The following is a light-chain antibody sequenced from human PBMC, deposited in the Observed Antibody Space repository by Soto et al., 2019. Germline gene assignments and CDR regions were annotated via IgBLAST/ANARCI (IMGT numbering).Light chain of an antibody. V-gene: IGLV2-8*01. CDR1: SNDVGHSSF. Sequence: QSALTQPPSACGFPEQWVTLSCTGTSNDVGHSSFISWYQHHPAKGPKLIIYEVSKGPSGVPDRFSGSKSGNTASLSVSGLQDEDEADYFCNAQADNGKHVFGTGTKLTVL. CDR2: EVS. CDR3: NAQADNGKHV. J-gene: IGLJ1*01.